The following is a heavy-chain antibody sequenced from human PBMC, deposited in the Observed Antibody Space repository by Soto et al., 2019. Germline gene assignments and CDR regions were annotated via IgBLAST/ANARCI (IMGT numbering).Heavy chain of an antibody. Sequence: PGGSLRLSCAASGFTFSSYGMHWVRQAPGKGLEWVAVISYDGSNKYYADSVKGRFTISRDNSKNTLYLQMNSLRAEDTAVYYCAKDNISGIAVAQGYYFDYWGQGTLVTVSS. D-gene: IGHD6-19*01. V-gene: IGHV3-30*18. CDR2: ISYDGSNK. CDR3: AKDNISGIAVAQGYYFDY. CDR1: GFTFSSYG. J-gene: IGHJ4*02.